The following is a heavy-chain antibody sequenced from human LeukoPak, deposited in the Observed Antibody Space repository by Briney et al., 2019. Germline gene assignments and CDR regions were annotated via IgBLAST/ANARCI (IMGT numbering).Heavy chain of an antibody. D-gene: IGHD6-19*01. Sequence: GGSLRLSCAASGFTVSSNYMSWVRQAPGKGLELVSVIYSGGSTYYADSVKGRFTISRDNSKNTLYLQMNSLRAEDTAVYYCARDLYSSGFIGSYYWGQGTLVTVSS. V-gene: IGHV3-53*01. CDR3: ARDLYSSGFIGSYY. CDR1: GFTVSSNY. J-gene: IGHJ4*02. CDR2: IYSGGST.